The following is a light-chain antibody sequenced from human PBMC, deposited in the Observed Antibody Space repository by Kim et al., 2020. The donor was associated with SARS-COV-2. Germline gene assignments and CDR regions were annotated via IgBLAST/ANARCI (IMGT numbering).Light chain of an antibody. V-gene: IGLV6-57*03. CDR1: SGNIGDND. J-gene: IGLJ2*01. CDR2: EDS. CDR3: QSYDISNVI. Sequence: NTVTTSCTRPSGNIGDNDVQWYQQRPCSAPTIVIYEDSERPSGVPDRFSGAIDTSSSSASLTISGLKTEDEADYYCQSYDISNVIFGGGTQLTVL.